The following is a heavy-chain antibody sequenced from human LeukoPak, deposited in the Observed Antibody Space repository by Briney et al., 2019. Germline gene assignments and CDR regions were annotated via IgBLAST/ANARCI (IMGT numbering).Heavy chain of an antibody. J-gene: IGHJ3*02. V-gene: IGHV3-23*01. CDR2: ISATASNT. CDR1: GFTFSSYA. Sequence: PGGSLRLSCAASGFTFSSYAMSWVRQAPGKGLEWVSAISATASNTYYADSVKGRFTISRDNSKNTLYLQMNSLRVEDTAIYYCAKDMGRRIFGVAYDAFHIWGQGTMVTVSS. CDR3: AKDMGRRIFGVAYDAFHI. D-gene: IGHD3-3*01.